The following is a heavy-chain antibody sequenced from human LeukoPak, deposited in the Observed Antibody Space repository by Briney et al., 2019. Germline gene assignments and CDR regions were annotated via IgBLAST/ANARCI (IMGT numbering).Heavy chain of an antibody. CDR1: GGSISSYY. D-gene: IGHD2-15*01. Sequence: SETLSLTCTVSGGSISSYYWSWIRQPAGKGLEWIGRIYTSGSTSYNPSLKSRVTMSVDTSKNQFSLKLSSVTAADTAVYYCARDKQIYCSGGSCQWRVRWAFDIWGQGTMVTVSS. CDR3: ARDKQIYCSGGSCQWRVRWAFDI. V-gene: IGHV4-4*07. J-gene: IGHJ3*02. CDR2: IYTSGST.